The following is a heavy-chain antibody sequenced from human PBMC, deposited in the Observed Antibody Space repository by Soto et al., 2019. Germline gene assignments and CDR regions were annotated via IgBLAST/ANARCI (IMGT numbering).Heavy chain of an antibody. CDR2: VNPNTGGT. D-gene: IGHD2-21*01. V-gene: IGHV1-2*02. Sequence: ASVKVSCKASGYSFTVYYIHWVRQAPGQGLEWMGWVNPNTGGTKYAQKFQGTVTMTRDTSITTAYLELSRLRSDDTAVYYCATQLAYSAGDCCTGAIDYWGQGTLVTVSS. J-gene: IGHJ4*01. CDR1: GYSFTVYY. CDR3: ATQLAYSAGDCCTGAIDY.